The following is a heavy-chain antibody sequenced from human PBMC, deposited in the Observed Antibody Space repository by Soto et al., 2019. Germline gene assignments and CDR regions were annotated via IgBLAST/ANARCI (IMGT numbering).Heavy chain of an antibody. CDR3: AHRGVVGSTTFDY. V-gene: IGHV2-5*02. Sequence: QITLKESGPTLVKPTQPLTLTCSFSGFSLSSAGVAVGWFRQPPGKALEWLELIYWDDDKRYSPSLKSRLTINKDTSKNQVVLTMTNMDPVDTATYYCAHRGVVGSTTFDYWGPGSLVAVSS. D-gene: IGHD1-26*01. J-gene: IGHJ4*02. CDR2: IYWDDDK. CDR1: GFSLSSAGVA.